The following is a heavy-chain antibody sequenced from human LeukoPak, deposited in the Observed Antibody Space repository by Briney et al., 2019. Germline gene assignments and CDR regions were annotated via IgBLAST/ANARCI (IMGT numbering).Heavy chain of an antibody. Sequence: SEPLSLTCAVHGGSFSGYHWNWIRQSPGKGLEWIGEINDRGHTNYNPSLESRITISVDTSKKQFSLNLSSVTAADTAVYYCARDPTTVVTTPYYFDFWGQGTLVTVSS. D-gene: IGHD4-23*01. CDR2: INDRGHT. CDR1: GGSFSGYH. J-gene: IGHJ4*02. V-gene: IGHV4-34*01. CDR3: ARDPTTVVTTPYYFDF.